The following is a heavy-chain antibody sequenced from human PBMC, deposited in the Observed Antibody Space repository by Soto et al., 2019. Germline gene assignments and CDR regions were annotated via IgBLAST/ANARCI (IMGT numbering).Heavy chain of an antibody. V-gene: IGHV3-23*01. Sequence: AGGALRLSRAAPGVTFYRYALRRGRPAPREGLEWVSAISGSGGSTYYADSVKGRFTISRDNSKNTLYLQMNSLRAEDTAVYYCADVPGIAAAGTRPLRYWGQGTLVTVSS. D-gene: IGHD6-13*01. CDR1: GVTFYRYA. CDR3: ADVPGIAAAGTRPLRY. J-gene: IGHJ4*02. CDR2: ISGSGGST.